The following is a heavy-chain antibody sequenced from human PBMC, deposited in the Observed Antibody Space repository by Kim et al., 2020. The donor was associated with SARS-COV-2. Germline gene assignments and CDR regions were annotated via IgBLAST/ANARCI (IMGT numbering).Heavy chain of an antibody. CDR3: ARAYYEMLSGYYVPPLFDY. D-gene: IGHD3-9*01. CDR2: INAGNGNT. CDR1: GYTFTSYA. V-gene: IGHV1-3*01. Sequence: ASVKVSCKASGYTFTSYAMHWVRHAPGQRLEWMGWINAGNGNTKYSQKFHGRVTITRDTSASTAYMELSSLRSEDTAGYYCARAYYEMLSGYYVPPLFDYLGQGALVTVYS. J-gene: IGHJ4*02.